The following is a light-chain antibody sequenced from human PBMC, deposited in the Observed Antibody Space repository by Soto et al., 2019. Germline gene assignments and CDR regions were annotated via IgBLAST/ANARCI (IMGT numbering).Light chain of an antibody. CDR1: QSVSSK. Sequence: EIVMTQSPATLSVSPGEGATLSCRASQSVSSKLAWYQQKPGQAPRXLIYGASTRETGIPARFSGSGAGTEFTLIISSLQSEDSAVYYCQQYNSWLWTFGQGTKVDIK. CDR3: QQYNSWLWT. J-gene: IGKJ1*01. V-gene: IGKV3-15*01. CDR2: GAS.